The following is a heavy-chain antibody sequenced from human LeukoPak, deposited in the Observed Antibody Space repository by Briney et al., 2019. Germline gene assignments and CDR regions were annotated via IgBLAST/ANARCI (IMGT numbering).Heavy chain of an antibody. D-gene: IGHD1-26*01. CDR1: GFTLSSYA. CDR3: ARDIGKVATVRRGFDY. Sequence: PGGSLRLSCAASGFTLSSYAMSWVRQAPGKGLEWVSAISGSGDTTYYADSVKGRFTISRDSSRNTLYLHMNSLRAEDTAVYYCARDIGKVATVRRGFDYWGQGTLVTVSS. CDR2: ISGSGDTT. J-gene: IGHJ4*02. V-gene: IGHV3-23*01.